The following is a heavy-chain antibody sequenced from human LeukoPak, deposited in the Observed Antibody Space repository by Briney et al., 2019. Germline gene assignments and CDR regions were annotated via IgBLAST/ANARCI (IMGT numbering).Heavy chain of an antibody. V-gene: IGHV1-2*02. J-gene: IGHJ4*02. CDR2: INPNSGGT. CDR1: GYTFTGYY. D-gene: IGHD5-18*01. Sequence: GASVKVSCKASGYTFTGYYMHWVRQAPGQGLEWMGWINPNSGGTNYAQKFQGRVTMTRDTSISTVYMELSRLRSDDTAVYYCARARLLRGYSYGPNTGDPPIDYWGQGTLVTVSS. CDR3: ARARLLRGYSYGPNTGDPPIDY.